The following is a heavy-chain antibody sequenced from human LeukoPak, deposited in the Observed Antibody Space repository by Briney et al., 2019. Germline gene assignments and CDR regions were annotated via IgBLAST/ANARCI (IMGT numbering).Heavy chain of an antibody. CDR3: ARVRARGSDYDSSWFHMDV. CDR1: GFTFSSYS. J-gene: IGHJ6*03. D-gene: IGHD3-22*01. Sequence: GGSLRLSCAASGFTFSSYSMNWVRQAPGKGLEWVSSISSSSSYIYYADSVKGRFTISRDNAKNSLYLQMNSLRAEDTAVYYCARVRARGSDYDSSWFHMDVWGKGTTVTVSS. CDR2: ISSSSSYI. V-gene: IGHV3-21*01.